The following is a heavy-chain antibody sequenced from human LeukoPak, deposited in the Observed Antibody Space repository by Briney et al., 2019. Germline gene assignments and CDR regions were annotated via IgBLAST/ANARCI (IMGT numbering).Heavy chain of an antibody. CDR2: IYYSGST. Sequence: SETLSLTCTVSGGSISSSSYYWGWIRQPPGKGLEWIGSIYYSGSTYYNPSLKSRVTISVDTSKNQFSLKLSSVTAADTAVYYCTRDQVVRGVIVDWFDPWGQGTLVTVSS. CDR1: GGSISSSSYY. CDR3: TRDQVVRGVIVDWFDP. V-gene: IGHV4-39*07. J-gene: IGHJ5*02. D-gene: IGHD3-10*01.